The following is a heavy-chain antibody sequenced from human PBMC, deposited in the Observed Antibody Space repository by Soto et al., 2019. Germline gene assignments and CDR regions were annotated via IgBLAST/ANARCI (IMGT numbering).Heavy chain of an antibody. D-gene: IGHD5-12*01. J-gene: IGHJ6*02. CDR1: GFTFDDYT. CDR3: AQDSSGYGNYYYGMDV. CDR2: ISWDGGST. V-gene: IGHV3-43*01. Sequence: PGGSLRLSCAASGFTFDDYTMHWVRQAPGKGLEWVSLISWDGGSTYYADSVKGRFTISRDNSKNSLYLQMNSLGTEDTALYYCAQDSSGYGNYYYGMDVWGQGTTVTVSS.